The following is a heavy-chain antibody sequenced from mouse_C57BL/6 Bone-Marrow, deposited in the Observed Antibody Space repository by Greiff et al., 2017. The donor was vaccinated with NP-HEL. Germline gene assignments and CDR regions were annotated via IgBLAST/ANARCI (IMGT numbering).Heavy chain of an antibody. Sequence: QVQLQQPGAELVKPGASVKLSCKASGYTFTSYWMQWVKQRPGQGLEWIGEIDPSDSYTNYNQKFKGKATLTVDTSSSTAYMQLSSLTSEDSAVYYCARDDYGTKSYWYFDVWGTETTVTVSS. J-gene: IGHJ1*03. V-gene: IGHV1-50*01. D-gene: IGHD1-1*01. CDR1: GYTFTSYW. CDR2: IDPSDSYT. CDR3: ARDDYGTKSYWYFDV.